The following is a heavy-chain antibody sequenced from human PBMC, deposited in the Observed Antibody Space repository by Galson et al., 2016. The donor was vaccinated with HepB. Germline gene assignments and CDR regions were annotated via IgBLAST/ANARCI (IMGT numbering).Heavy chain of an antibody. CDR2: TYYRSKWSS. J-gene: IGHJ4*02. CDR1: GDSVSSENAG. CDR3: ARHWDSTWYYFDY. V-gene: IGHV6-1*01. D-gene: IGHD1-7*01. Sequence: CAISGDSVSSENAGWNWIRQSPSRGLEWLGKTYYRSKWSSDYAPSVKSRVSITADTSKNQFSLQFNSVTPEDTAVYYCARHWDSTWYYFDYWGQGTLVTVSS.